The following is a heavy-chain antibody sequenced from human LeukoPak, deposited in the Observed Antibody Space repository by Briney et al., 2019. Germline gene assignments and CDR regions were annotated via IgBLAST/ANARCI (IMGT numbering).Heavy chain of an antibody. CDR1: GFTFADYA. CDR3: TRIRDAYTLDY. V-gene: IGHV3-49*04. D-gene: IGHD5-24*01. Sequence: GGSLRLSCTASGFTFADYAMSWVRQAPGKGLEWVGFIRSRTYGGTTEYAASVKGRFTISRDGSKSIAYLQMISLKTEDTAVYYCTRIRDAYTLDYWGQGTLVTVSS. J-gene: IGHJ4*02. CDR2: IRSRTYGGTT.